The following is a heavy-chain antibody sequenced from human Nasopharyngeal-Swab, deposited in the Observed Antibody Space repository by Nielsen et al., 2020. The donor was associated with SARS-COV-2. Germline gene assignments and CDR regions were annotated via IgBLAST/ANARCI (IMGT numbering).Heavy chain of an antibody. CDR1: GFTFSSYS. Sequence: GGSLRLSCAASGFTFSSYSMNWVRQAPGKGLEWVSYISSSSSTIYYADSVKGRFTISRDNAKNSLYLQMNSLRAEDTAAYYCARGYSSRSEYYYYYMDVWGKGTTVTVSS. J-gene: IGHJ6*03. CDR2: ISSSSSTI. V-gene: IGHV3-48*04. CDR3: ARGYSSRSEYYYYYMDV. D-gene: IGHD6-13*01.